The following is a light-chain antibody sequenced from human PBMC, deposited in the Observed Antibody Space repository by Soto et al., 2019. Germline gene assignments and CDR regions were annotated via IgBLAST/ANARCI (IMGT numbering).Light chain of an antibody. CDR3: QQYNHWFT. J-gene: IGKJ4*01. V-gene: IGKV3-15*01. CDR2: GAS. CDR1: QSVSSN. Sequence: EIVMTQSPATLSVSPGERATLSCRASQSVSSNLAWYQQKPGQAPRLLINGASTRATGIPARFSGSGSGTEFTLTISSLQSEDFAVYDCQQYNHWFTFGGGTKVEIK.